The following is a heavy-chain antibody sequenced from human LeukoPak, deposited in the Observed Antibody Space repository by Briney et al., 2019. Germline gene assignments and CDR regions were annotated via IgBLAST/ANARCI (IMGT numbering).Heavy chain of an antibody. D-gene: IGHD2-2*01. CDR2: IIPIFGTA. V-gene: IGHV1-69*13. J-gene: IGHJ5*02. CDR1: RGTFSSYA. CDR3: ARLFTPRYCSTTSCYWKGWFDP. Sequence: SVKVSFKASRGTFSSYAISWVRQAPGQGLEWMGGIIPIFGTANYAEKFQGRVTITADEFTSTAYMELSSLRSEDTAVYYCARLFTPRYCSTTSCYWKGWFDPWGQGTLVTVSS.